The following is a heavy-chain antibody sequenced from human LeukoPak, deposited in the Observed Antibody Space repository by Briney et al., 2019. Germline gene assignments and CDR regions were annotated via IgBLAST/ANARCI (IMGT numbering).Heavy chain of an antibody. J-gene: IGHJ4*02. D-gene: IGHD6-19*01. CDR2: ISYDGSDK. Sequence: PGRSLRLSCAASGFTFSNYAMHWVRQAPGKGLEWVAVISYDGSDKYYADSVKGRFTISRDNSKNTLYLQMNSLRPEDTAVYYCARDWGRRYSSGWYGDFYYWGQGTLVTVSS. CDR3: ARDWGRRYSSGWYGDFYY. V-gene: IGHV3-30-3*01. CDR1: GFTFSNYA.